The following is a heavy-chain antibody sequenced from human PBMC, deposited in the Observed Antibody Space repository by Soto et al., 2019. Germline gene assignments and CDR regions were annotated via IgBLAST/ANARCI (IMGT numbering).Heavy chain of an antibody. Sequence: EVQLLDSGGGLVQPGGSLRLSCAASGFTFSSYAMSWVRQAPGKGLECVSAISGSGGSTYYADSVKGRFTISRDKSKNTLYLQMNSLRAEDTAVYDCAKDQLRYFDPQFDYWGHGTLVTVSS. CDR3: AKDQLRYFDPQFDY. V-gene: IGHV3-23*01. J-gene: IGHJ4*01. CDR1: GFTFSSYA. D-gene: IGHD3-9*01. CDR2: ISGSGGST.